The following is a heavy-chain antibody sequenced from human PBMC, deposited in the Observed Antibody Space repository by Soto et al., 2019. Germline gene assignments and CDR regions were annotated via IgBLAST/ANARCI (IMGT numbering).Heavy chain of an antibody. CDR3: AKSLDINWKNWFDP. V-gene: IGHV3-23*01. D-gene: IGHD1-1*01. CDR1: GFTFSSYA. J-gene: IGHJ5*02. CDR2: ISGSGGST. Sequence: GSLRLSCASSGFTFSSYAMSLVRQAPGKGLEWVSAISGSGGSTYYADSVKGRFTISRDNSKNTLYLDINSLRAEDTAVYYCAKSLDINWKNWFDPWGQGALVTVSS.